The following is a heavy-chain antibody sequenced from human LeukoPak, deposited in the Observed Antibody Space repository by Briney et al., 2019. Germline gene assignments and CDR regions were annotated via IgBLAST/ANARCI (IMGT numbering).Heavy chain of an antibody. Sequence: TLSLTCTVSGGSISSGGYYWSWIRQPPGKGLEWIGYIYHSGSTYYNPSLKSRVTISVDRSKNQFSLKLSSVTAADTAVYYCARGVHDRSWWDHWGQGTLVTVSS. V-gene: IGHV4-30-2*01. D-gene: IGHD3-10*01. CDR1: GGSISSGGYY. CDR3: ARGVHDRSWWDH. J-gene: IGHJ5*02. CDR2: IYHSGST.